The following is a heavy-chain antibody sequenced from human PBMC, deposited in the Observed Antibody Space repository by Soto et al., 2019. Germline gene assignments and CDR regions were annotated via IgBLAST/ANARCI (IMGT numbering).Heavy chain of an antibody. CDR3: AALVLRYFDPKNWFDP. J-gene: IGHJ5*02. D-gene: IGHD3-9*01. Sequence: ASVKVSCKVSGYTLTELSMHWVRQAPGKGLEWMGGFDPEDGETIYAQKFQGRVTMTEDTSTDTAYMELSSLRSEDTAVYYCAALVLRYFDPKNWFDPWGQGTLVTAPQ. CDR1: GYTLTELS. CDR2: FDPEDGET. V-gene: IGHV1-24*01.